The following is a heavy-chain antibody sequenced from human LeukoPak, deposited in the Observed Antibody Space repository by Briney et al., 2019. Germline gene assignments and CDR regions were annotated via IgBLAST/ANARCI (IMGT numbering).Heavy chain of an antibody. CDR2: IIPILDIA. CDR3: ARGLGGHIVATINWFDP. Sequence: SVKVSCKPSGYIFTTFGISWVRLAPGQWLEWMGRIIPILDIANYAQKFQGRVTITADKSTSTAYMELSSLRSEDTAVYYCARGLGGHIVATINWFDPWGQGTLVTVSS. V-gene: IGHV1-69*04. J-gene: IGHJ5*02. D-gene: IGHD5-12*01. CDR1: GYIFTTFG.